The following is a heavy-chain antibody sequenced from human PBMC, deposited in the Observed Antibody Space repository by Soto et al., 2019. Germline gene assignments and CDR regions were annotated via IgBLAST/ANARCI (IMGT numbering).Heavy chain of an antibody. CDR1: GYIFSSYA. CDR2: ISPYNGNK. CDR3: ERDGPPPDY. Sequence: QVQLVQSGAEVKKPGASVKVSCKASGYIFSSYAISWGRQAPGQGLEWMGWISPYNGNKKYAQKLKGRVTMTTDTSTNTAYMEVKNLTSDDTAVYYYERDGPPPDYWGQGTLVTVSS. J-gene: IGHJ4*02. V-gene: IGHV1-18*01.